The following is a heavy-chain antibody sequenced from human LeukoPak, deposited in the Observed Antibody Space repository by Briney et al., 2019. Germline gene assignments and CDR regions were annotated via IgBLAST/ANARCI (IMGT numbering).Heavy chain of an antibody. J-gene: IGHJ4*02. Sequence: SETLSLTCTVSGGSISNYYWTWIRQPPGKGLEWIGFISYSGNTNYNPSLKSRVTISLDTSKNQFSLKLISVTAADTAVYYCARGVGSGYTDYWGQGTLVTVSS. CDR3: ARGVGSGYTDY. D-gene: IGHD3-22*01. V-gene: IGHV4-59*01. CDR1: GGSISNYY. CDR2: ISYSGNT.